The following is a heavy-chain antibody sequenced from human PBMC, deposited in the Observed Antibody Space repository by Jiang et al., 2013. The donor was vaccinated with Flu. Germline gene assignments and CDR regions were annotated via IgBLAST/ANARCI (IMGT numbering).Heavy chain of an antibody. D-gene: IGHD3-10*01. V-gene: IGHV3-23*01. CDR3: AKKKSFGSGSDYNSPFDY. CDR2: VNGGGDGT. Sequence: STVNGGGDGTNHADSVKGRFTISRDNSKNTLYLQMNSLRADDTAVYYCAKKKSFGSGSDYNSPFDYWGQGTLVTVSS. J-gene: IGHJ4*02.